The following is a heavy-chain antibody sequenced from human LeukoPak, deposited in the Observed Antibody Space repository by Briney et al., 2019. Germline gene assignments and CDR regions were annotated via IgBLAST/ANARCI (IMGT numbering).Heavy chain of an antibody. V-gene: IGHV4-34*01. CDR1: RGSISDNY. CDR2: INHSGFT. CDR3: AREFVQTTSFDY. J-gene: IGHJ4*02. Sequence: SETLSYTCAVSRGSISDNYWSWIRQPPGKGLEWIGEINHSGFTNYNPSLKSRVTISVDTSKKQFSLNLDSVTAADTAVYYCAREFVQTTSFDYWGQGILVTVSS. D-gene: IGHD4-17*01.